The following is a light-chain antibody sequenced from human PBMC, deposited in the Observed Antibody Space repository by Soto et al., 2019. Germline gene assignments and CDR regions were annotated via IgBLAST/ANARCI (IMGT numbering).Light chain of an antibody. CDR3: AGWDNYVKGLI. J-gene: IGLJ1*01. Sequence: QSALTQPPSASGTSGQRITISCFGGSSNIGSNTINWYQQVPGKAPKLLIYSNDQRPSGVPDRFSGSKSGTSASLAISGLQPEDEADYYCAGWDNYVKGLIFGSATKLTVL. CDR1: SSNIGSNT. V-gene: IGLV1-44*01. CDR2: SND.